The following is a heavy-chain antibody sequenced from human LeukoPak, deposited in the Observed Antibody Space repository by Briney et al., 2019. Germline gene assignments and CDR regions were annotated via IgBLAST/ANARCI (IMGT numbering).Heavy chain of an antibody. D-gene: IGHD3-9*01. CDR1: GGSVSSGSYY. J-gene: IGHJ4*02. CDR3: ARSIRHYDILTVYYPPTYFDY. V-gene: IGHV4-61*01. Sequence: SETLSLTCTVSGGSVSSGSYYWSWIRQPPGKGLEWIGYIYYSGSTNYNPSLKSRVTISVGTSKNQFSPKLSSVTAADTAVYYCARSIRHYDILTVYYPPTYFDYWGQGTLVTVSS. CDR2: IYYSGST.